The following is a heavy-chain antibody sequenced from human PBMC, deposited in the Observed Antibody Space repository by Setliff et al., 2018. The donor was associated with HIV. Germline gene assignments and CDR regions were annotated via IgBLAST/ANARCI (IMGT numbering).Heavy chain of an antibody. J-gene: IGHJ4*02. CDR1: GVSISSGGYY. CDR3: ARLEKLDDISYFDY. Sequence: PPETLSLTCTVPGVSISSGGYYWNWIRQHPGKGLEWIGYISSRGSTYYNPSLKSRITMSVDTSQNQVSLKLSSVTAADTAVYFCARLEKLDDISYFDYWGQGTLVTVSS. V-gene: IGHV4-31*03. D-gene: IGHD3-3*02. CDR2: ISSRGST.